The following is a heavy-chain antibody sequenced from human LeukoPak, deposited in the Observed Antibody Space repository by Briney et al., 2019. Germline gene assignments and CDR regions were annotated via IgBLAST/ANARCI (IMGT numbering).Heavy chain of an antibody. CDR3: AKDGHDSSGYDY. CDR1: GFTFSSYG. J-gene: IGHJ4*02. D-gene: IGHD3-22*01. CDR2: ISYDGSNK. V-gene: IGHV3-30*18. Sequence: GGSLRLSCAASGFTFSSYGMRWVRQAPGKGLEWVAVISYDGSNKYYADSVKGRFTISRDNSKNTLYLQMNSLRAEDTAVYYCAKDGHDSSGYDYWGQGTLDTVSS.